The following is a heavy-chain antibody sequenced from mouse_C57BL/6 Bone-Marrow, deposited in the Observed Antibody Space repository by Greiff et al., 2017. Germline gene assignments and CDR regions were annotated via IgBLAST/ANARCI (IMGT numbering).Heavy chain of an antibody. J-gene: IGHJ4*01. CDR1: GYTFTSYW. D-gene: IGHD1-1*01. CDR2: IDPSDSYT. CDR3: ARTDYYPDYYAMDY. V-gene: IGHV1-50*01. Sequence: QVQLQQPGAELVKPGASVKLSCKASGYTFTSYWMQWVKQRPGQGLEWIGEIDPSDSYTNYNQKFKGKATLTVDTSSSTAYMQLSSLTSEDSAVYYCARTDYYPDYYAMDYWGQGTSVTVSS.